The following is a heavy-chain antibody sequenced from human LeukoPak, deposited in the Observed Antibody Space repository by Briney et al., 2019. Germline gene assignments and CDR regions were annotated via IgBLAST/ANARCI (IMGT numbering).Heavy chain of an antibody. CDR3: AGHPGYFLDY. CDR1: GGSFSGYY. D-gene: IGHD3-9*01. CDR2: INYSGTP. V-gene: IGHV4-34*01. J-gene: IGHJ4*02. Sequence: SETLTLTCAVYGGSFSGYYWSWIRQPPGKGLEWIGKINYSGTPNYNPSLKSRLSISIDTPKKQFSLKVNSVTAADTAVYYCAGHPGYFLDYWGQGTPVTVSS.